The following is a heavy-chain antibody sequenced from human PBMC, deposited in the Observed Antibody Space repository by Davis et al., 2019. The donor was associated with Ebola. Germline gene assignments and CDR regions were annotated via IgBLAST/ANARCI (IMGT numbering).Heavy chain of an antibody. CDR1: GYTFTGYF. Sequence: SVKVSCQASGYTFTGYFIHWVRQAPGQGLEWMGWVIPVFGTTNYAQKFQGRVTLTADESTSTAYMELTNLRSDDTAVYYCAREVGETKLDQWGQGTLVTVSS. CDR3: AREVGETKLDQ. D-gene: IGHD1-26*01. V-gene: IGHV1-69*13. J-gene: IGHJ4*02. CDR2: VIPVFGTT.